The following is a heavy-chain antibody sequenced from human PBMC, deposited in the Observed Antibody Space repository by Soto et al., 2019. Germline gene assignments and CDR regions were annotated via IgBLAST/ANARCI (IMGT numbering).Heavy chain of an antibody. J-gene: IGHJ4*02. CDR3: ARVKYSSGWYDY. CDR2: ISGYNGNT. CDR1: GYTFTSYG. V-gene: IGHV1-18*01. Sequence: GASVKVSCKSSGYTFTSYGISWVRQAPGQGLEWMGWISGYNGNTNYAQKLQGRVTMTTDTSTSTAYMELSSLRSEDTAVYYCARVKYSSGWYDYWGQGTLVTVSS. D-gene: IGHD6-19*01.